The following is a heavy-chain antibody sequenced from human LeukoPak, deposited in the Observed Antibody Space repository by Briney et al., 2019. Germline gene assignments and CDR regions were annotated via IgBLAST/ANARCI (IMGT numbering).Heavy chain of an antibody. J-gene: IGHJ4*02. D-gene: IGHD3-10*01. CDR3: ASMVRGVIDY. CDR1: GGSFSGYY. Sequence: PSETLSLTCAVYGGSFSGYYWSWIRQPPGKGLEWIGEINHSGSTNYNPSLKSRVTISVDTSKNQFSLKLSSVTAADTAVYYCASMVRGVIDYWGQGTLVTVSS. V-gene: IGHV4-34*01. CDR2: INHSGST.